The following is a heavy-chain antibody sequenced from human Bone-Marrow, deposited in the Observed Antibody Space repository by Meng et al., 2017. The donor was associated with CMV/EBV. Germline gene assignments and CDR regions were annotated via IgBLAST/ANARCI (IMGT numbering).Heavy chain of an antibody. V-gene: IGHV3-21*01. J-gene: IGHJ4*02. D-gene: IGHD3-22*01. Sequence: GESLKISCAASGFTFSSYSMNWVRQAPGKGLEWVSSISSSSSYIYYADSVKGRFTISRDNAKNSLYLQMNSLRAEDTAVYYCARDTVYYDSSGSFDYWGQGTRVTCSS. CDR2: ISSSSSYI. CDR3: ARDTVYYDSSGSFDY. CDR1: GFTFSSYS.